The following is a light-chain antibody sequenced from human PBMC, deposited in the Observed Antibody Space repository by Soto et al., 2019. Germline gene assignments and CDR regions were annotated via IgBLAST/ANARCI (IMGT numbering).Light chain of an antibody. CDR1: SSDVGAYNY. CDR2: DVS. Sequence: QSVLTQPASVSGSPGQSITISCTGTSSDVGAYNYVSWYQHHPGKAPKLMIYDVSNRPSGVSNRFSGSKSGNTASLTISGLQAEDEGDYYCNSFTTSSTLVFGGGTKLTVL. J-gene: IGLJ2*01. V-gene: IGLV2-14*03. CDR3: NSFTTSSTLV.